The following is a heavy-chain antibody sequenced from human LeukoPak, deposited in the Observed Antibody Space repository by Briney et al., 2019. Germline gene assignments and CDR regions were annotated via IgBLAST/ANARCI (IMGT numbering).Heavy chain of an antibody. CDR1: GGSFSGYY. D-gene: IGHD4/OR15-4a*01. CDR3: ARDVGPGLLDA. J-gene: IGHJ5*02. V-gene: IGHV4-34*01. Sequence: SETLSLTCAVYGGSFSGYYWSWVRQPPGKGLEWIGEINHSGSTNYNPSLNSRVTISVDTSKNQFSLKLSSVTAAGTAVYYCARDVGPGLLDAWGKGTLVTVSS. CDR2: INHSGST.